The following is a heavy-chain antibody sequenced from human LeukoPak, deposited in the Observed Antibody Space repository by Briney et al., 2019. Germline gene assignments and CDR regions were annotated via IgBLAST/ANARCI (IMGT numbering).Heavy chain of an antibody. J-gene: IGHJ3*02. V-gene: IGHV1-46*03. Sequence: ASVKVSCKASGYTFINYYMHWVRQAPGQGLKWMGIIDPSGGSTHYAHQVRGRVTMTRDTSTSTVYMKLNSLRSDDTAVYYCTRGTSDRYNGAFDIWGQGTMVTVSS. CDR3: TRGTSDRYNGAFDI. CDR2: IDPSGGST. CDR1: GYTFINYY. D-gene: IGHD5-24*01.